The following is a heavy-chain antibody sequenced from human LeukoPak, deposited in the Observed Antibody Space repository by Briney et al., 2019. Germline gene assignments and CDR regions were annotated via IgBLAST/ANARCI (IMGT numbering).Heavy chain of an antibody. CDR1: GFTFSSCE. D-gene: IGHD4-17*01. J-gene: IGHJ4*02. V-gene: IGHV3-48*03. CDR3: ARALRTVWGYYFDY. Sequence: GGSPRLSCAASGFTFSSCEMNWIRQAPGKGLEWVSYISSSGNTIYYADSVKGRFTISRDNAKNSLYLLMNSLRAEDTAVYYCARALRTVWGYYFDYWGQGTLVTVSS. CDR2: ISSSGNTI.